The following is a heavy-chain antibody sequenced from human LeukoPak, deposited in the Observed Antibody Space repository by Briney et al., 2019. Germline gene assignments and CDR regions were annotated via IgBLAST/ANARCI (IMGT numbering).Heavy chain of an antibody. D-gene: IGHD2-15*01. V-gene: IGHV3-15*01. CDR1: GFTFSDAW. Sequence: QSGGSLRLSCAASGFTFSDAWMTWVRQAPGEGLEWLGRIKSKTDGGTADYAAPVKGRFTISRDDSKNTLYLQMNSLKTEDTAVYYCTTGGVVVVVAATLADYWGQGTLVTVSS. J-gene: IGHJ4*02. CDR2: IKSKTDGGTA. CDR3: TTGGVVVVVAATLADY.